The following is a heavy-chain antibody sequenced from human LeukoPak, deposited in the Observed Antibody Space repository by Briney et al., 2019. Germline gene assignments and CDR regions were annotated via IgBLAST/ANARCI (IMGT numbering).Heavy chain of an antibody. V-gene: IGHV1-18*01. CDR2: ISAYNGNT. Sequence: ASVKVSCKASGYTFTSYGSSWVRQAPGQGLEWMGWISAYNGNTNYAQKLQGRVTMTTDTSTSTAYMELRSLRSDDTAVYYCARNLLKITIFGVPYPGDWFDPWGQGTLVTVSS. CDR3: ARNLLKITIFGVPYPGDWFDP. D-gene: IGHD3-3*01. CDR1: GYTFTSYG. J-gene: IGHJ5*02.